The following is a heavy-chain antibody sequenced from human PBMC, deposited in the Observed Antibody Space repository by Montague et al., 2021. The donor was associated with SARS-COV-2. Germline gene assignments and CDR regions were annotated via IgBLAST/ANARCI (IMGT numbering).Heavy chain of an antibody. V-gene: IGHV4-59*02. J-gene: IGHJ3*02. CDR2: FYSVGST. CDR1: GASVGSSD. D-gene: IGHD1-14*01. Sequence: SETLSLTCTVPGASVGSSDWGWIRQSPGKGLEWIGYFYSVGSTDYNPSLKSRATISRDTSKNQFSLKVRSVTAADTAVYYCARETMTADAFDMWGQGTMVTVSS. CDR3: ARETMTADAFDM.